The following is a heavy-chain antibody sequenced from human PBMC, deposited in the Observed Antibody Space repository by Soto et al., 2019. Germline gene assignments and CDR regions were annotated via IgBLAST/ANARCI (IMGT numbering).Heavy chain of an antibody. CDR2: LIPLFGTT. V-gene: IGHV1-69*06. CDR3: ARGPNWGYRFDS. Sequence: QVQLVQSGAEVKKPGSSVKVSCEASGGTFSGHAISWVRQAPGQGPEWLGGLIPLFGTTQHAQNFQDRLTITADKSTSTAYMELTSLRFEDTAIYYCARGPNWGYRFDSWGQGTLVTVSS. J-gene: IGHJ4*02. CDR1: GGTFSGHA. D-gene: IGHD7-27*01.